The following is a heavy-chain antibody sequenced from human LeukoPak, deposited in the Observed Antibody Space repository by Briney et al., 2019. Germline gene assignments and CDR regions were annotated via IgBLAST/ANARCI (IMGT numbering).Heavy chain of an antibody. CDR1: GYTFTGYY. V-gene: IGHV1-2*02. CDR2: INPNSGGT. CDR3: ARVDLTGDWEFDY. D-gene: IGHD7-27*01. Sequence: ASVKVSCKASGYTFTGYYMHWVRQAPGQGLEWMGWINPNSGGTNYAQKFQGRVTMTRDTSISTAYMELSRLRSDDTAVHYCARVDLTGDWEFDYWGQGTLVTVSS. J-gene: IGHJ4*02.